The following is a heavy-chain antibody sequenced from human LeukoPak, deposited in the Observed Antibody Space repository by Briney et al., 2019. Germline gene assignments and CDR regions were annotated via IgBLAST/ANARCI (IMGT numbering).Heavy chain of an antibody. V-gene: IGHV4-38-2*02. CDR3: APQLGISDAFDI. CDR1: GYSISSGYF. Sequence: SETLSLTCTVPGYSISSGYFWGWIRQPPGKGLEWIGSIYYSGSTYYNPSLKSRVTISVDTSKNQFSLKLSSVTAADTAVYYCAPQLGISDAFDIWGQGTMVIVSS. D-gene: IGHD7-27*01. CDR2: IYYSGST. J-gene: IGHJ3*02.